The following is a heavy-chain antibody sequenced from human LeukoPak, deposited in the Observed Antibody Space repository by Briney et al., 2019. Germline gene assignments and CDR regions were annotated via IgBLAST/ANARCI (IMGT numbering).Heavy chain of an antibody. D-gene: IGHD3-10*01. CDR1: GYTFTSYG. J-gene: IGHJ3*02. CDR3: AREITMVRMDAFDI. Sequence: GASVKVSCMASGYTFTSYGISWVRQAPGQGLEWMGWISAYNGNTNYAQKLQGRVTMTTDTSTSTAYMELRSLRSDDTAVYYCAREITMVRMDAFDIWGQGTMVTVSS. CDR2: ISAYNGNT. V-gene: IGHV1-18*01.